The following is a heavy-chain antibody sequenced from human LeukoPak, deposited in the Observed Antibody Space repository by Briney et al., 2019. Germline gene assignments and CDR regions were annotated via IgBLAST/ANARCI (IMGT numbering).Heavy chain of an antibody. Sequence: GGSLRLSCAASGFTFSSYSMNWVRQAPGKGLEWVSYISSSSSTIYYADSVKGRFTISRDNAKNSLYLQMNSLRAEDTAVYYCARDSSDYYGGTSDYWGQGTLVTVSS. CDR3: ARDSSDYYGGTSDY. J-gene: IGHJ4*02. V-gene: IGHV3-48*01. CDR2: ISSSSSTI. D-gene: IGHD4-17*01. CDR1: GFTFSSYS.